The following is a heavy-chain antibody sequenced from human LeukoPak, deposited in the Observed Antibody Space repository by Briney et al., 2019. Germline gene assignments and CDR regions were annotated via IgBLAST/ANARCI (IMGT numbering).Heavy chain of an antibody. V-gene: IGHV1-46*01. CDR3: ARAVERTPPDY. CDR1: GYTFPSYF. Sequence: ASVKVSCKASGYTFPSYFMHWVRQAPGQGLEWMGIINPTGGSTTYAQKFQGRVTMTRDTSTSTVYMELSSLRSDDTAVYYCARAVERTPPDYWGQGTLVTVSS. J-gene: IGHJ4*02. CDR2: INPTGGST.